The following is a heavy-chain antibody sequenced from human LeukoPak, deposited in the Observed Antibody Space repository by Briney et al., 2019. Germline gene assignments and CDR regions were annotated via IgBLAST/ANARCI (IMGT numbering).Heavy chain of an antibody. J-gene: IGHJ4*02. V-gene: IGHV3-21*04. CDR1: GFTFSSYS. CDR3: AWPSTLRYCSGDTCYSH. Sequence: GGSLRLSCAASGFTFSSYSMNWVRQAPGKGLEWVSSISSSSSYIYYAASVKGRFAISRDNSKNTLYLQMNSLRAEDTAIYYCAWPSTLRYCSGDTCYSHWGQGTLVTVPS. D-gene: IGHD2-15*01. CDR2: ISSSSSYI.